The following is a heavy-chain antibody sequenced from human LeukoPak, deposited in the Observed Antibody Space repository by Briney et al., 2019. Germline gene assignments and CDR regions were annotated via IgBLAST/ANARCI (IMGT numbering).Heavy chain of an antibody. CDR2: IYYSGST. J-gene: IGHJ4*02. Sequence: SETLSLTCTVSGGSISSYYWSWIRQPPGKGLEWIGYIYYSGSTNYNPSLKSRVTISVDTSKNQFSLKVSSVTAADTAVYYCAREAGIQLWHEYYFDYWGQGTLVTVSS. D-gene: IGHD5-18*01. V-gene: IGHV4-59*01. CDR1: GGSISSYY. CDR3: AREAGIQLWHEYYFDY.